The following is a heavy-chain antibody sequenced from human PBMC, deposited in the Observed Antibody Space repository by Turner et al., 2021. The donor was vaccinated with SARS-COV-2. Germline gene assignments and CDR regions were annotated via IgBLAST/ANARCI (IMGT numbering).Heavy chain of an antibody. CDR3: ARDHYYDSSGYTLDAFDI. CDR2: MGDEGSKK. Sequence: QVQLMESGGGVVQPGRSLRLSCAASGFTFSSYGMHWVRQAPGKGLEWVAVMGDEGSKKYYADSVKGRFTISRDNPKNTLYLQMNSLRAEDTAVYYCARDHYYDSSGYTLDAFDIWGQGTMVTISS. D-gene: IGHD3-22*01. J-gene: IGHJ3*02. CDR1: GFTFSSYG. V-gene: IGHV3-33*01.